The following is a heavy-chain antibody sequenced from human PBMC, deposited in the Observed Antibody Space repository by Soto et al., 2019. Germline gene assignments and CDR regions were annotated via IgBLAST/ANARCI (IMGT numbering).Heavy chain of an antibody. CDR2: TYYRSKWYN. J-gene: IGHJ6*02. D-gene: IGHD6-13*01. CDR3: ARGHYSSSWTDPTRDYYGMDV. V-gene: IGHV6-1*01. CDR1: GDSVSSNSAA. Sequence: WETLSRTCAISGDSVSSNSAAWNWIRQSPSRGLEWLGRTYYRSKWYNDYALSLKSRIAINPDTSKNQFSLQLNSVTPEDTAVYFSARGHYSSSWTDPTRDYYGMDVWGQGTTVTVS.